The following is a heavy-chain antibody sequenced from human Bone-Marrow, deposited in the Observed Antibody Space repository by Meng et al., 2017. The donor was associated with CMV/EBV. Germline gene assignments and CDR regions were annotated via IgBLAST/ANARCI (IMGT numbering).Heavy chain of an antibody. CDR1: GGSFSGYY. V-gene: IGHV4-34*01. D-gene: IGHD2-2*02. CDR3: ATLVNIVVVPPAILGLWAFDI. Sequence: SETLSLTCAVYGGSFSGYYWSWIRQPPGKGLEWIGEINHSGSTNYNPSLKSRVTISVDTSKNQFSLKLSSVTAADTAVYYCATLVNIVVVPPAILGLWAFDIWGQGTMVTVSS. CDR2: INHSGST. J-gene: IGHJ3*02.